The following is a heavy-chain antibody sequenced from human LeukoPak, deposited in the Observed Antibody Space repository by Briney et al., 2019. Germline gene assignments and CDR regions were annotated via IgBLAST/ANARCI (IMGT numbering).Heavy chain of an antibody. Sequence: PGGCLRLSRAASGFTFSSYGMHWVRQAPGKGLEWVAFIRYDGSNKYYAESVKGRFTISRDNSKNTLYLQMNSLRAEDTAVYYCAKGITIFGVVIRYYYYMDVWGKGTTVTVSS. CDR2: IRYDGSNK. CDR3: AKGITIFGVVIRYYYYMDV. D-gene: IGHD3-3*01. V-gene: IGHV3-30*02. J-gene: IGHJ6*03. CDR1: GFTFSSYG.